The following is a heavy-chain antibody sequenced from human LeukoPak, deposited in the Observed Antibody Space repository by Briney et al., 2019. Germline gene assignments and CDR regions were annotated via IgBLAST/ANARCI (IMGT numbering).Heavy chain of an antibody. J-gene: IGHJ6*03. D-gene: IGHD3-3*01. CDR2: INTNTGNP. CDR3: ARSEKYYDFWSGYYRVYYMDV. V-gene: IGHV7-4-1*02. CDR1: GYTFTSYA. Sequence: VASVKVSCKASGYTFTSYAMNWVRQAPGQGLEWMGWINTNTGNPTYAQGFTGRFVFSLDTSVSTAYLQISSLKAEDTAVYYCARSEKYYDFWSGYYRVYYMDVWGKGTTVTVSS.